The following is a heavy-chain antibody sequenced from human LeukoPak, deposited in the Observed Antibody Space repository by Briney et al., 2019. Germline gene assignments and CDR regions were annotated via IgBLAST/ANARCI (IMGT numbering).Heavy chain of an antibody. CDR1: GFTFSSYA. J-gene: IGHJ4*02. D-gene: IGHD3-10*01. CDR2: ISSNGGST. CDR3: ARGTYKNPTTHFDY. Sequence: GGSLRLSCAASGFTFSSYAMHWVRQAPGKGLEYVSAISSNGGSTYYANSVKGRFTISRDNSKNTLYLQMGSLRAEDMAVYYCARGTYKNPTTHFDYWGQGTLVTVSS. V-gene: IGHV3-64*01.